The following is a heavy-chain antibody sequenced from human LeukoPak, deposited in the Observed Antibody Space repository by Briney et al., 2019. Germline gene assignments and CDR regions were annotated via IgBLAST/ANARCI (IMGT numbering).Heavy chain of an antibody. CDR3: ARLKTAHDASGSYYFDY. D-gene: IGHD3-10*01. Sequence: KPSETLSLTCTVSGASISNYYWSWIRQPPGKGLEWIAYSYYRGSTNYNPSLKSRVTISVDTSKTQFSLRLNSVTAADTAVYYCARLKTAHDASGSYYFDYWGQGILVTVSS. V-gene: IGHV4-59*12. CDR1: GASISNYY. J-gene: IGHJ4*02. CDR2: SYYRGST.